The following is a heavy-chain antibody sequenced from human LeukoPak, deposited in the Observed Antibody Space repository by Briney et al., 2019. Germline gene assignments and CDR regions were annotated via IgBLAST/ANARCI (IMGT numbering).Heavy chain of an antibody. CDR2: IYGGGST. CDR3: ARVQRSSNWFDP. J-gene: IGHJ5*02. D-gene: IGHD5-24*01. V-gene: IGHV3-53*01. Sequence: PGGSLRLSCTASGFTVNNNYVSWVRQAPGKGPEWVSVIYGGGSTYYADSVKGRFTISRDNSKNTVYLQMNSLRAEDAAVYYCARVQRSSNWFDPWGQGTLVTVSS. CDR1: GFTVNNNY.